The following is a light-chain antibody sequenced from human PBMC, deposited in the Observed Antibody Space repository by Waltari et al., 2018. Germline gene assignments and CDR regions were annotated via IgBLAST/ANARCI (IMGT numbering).Light chain of an antibody. V-gene: IGLV2-18*02. CDR3: SSYTTSTTQV. CDR1: GSDIGSYNR. J-gene: IGLJ1*01. Sequence: QSALTQPPSVSGSPGQSVTISCSGTGSDIGSYNRVSWYQQSPGTAPRLIISEVNSRPSGCPARFSGSKSGNTASLTISGIQAEDEADYYCSSYTTSTTQVFGTGTKVTVL. CDR2: EVN.